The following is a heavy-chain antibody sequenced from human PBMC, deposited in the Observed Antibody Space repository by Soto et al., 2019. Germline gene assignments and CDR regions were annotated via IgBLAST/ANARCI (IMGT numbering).Heavy chain of an antibody. J-gene: IGHJ4*02. D-gene: IGHD3-22*01. CDR3: ARGFYYDSSGYPF. CDR1: GFTFSYYY. Sequence: PGGSLRLSCAASGFTFSYYYMSWIRQAPGKGLEWGSYISSSGSTIYYADSVKGRFTISRDNAKNSLYLQMNSLRAEDTAVYYCARGFYYDSSGYPFWGQGTLVTVSS. V-gene: IGHV3-11*01. CDR2: ISSSGSTI.